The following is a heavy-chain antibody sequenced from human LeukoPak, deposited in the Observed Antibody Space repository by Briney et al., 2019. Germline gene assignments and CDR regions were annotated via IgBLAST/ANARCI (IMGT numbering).Heavy chain of an antibody. J-gene: IGHJ4*02. CDR3: AKSAAAGTYYDSSGYYYSD. V-gene: IGHV3-23*01. D-gene: IGHD3-22*01. CDR1: GFTFSSYG. CDR2: ISGSGGST. Sequence: GGSLRLSCAASGFTFSSYGMSWVRQAPGKGPEWVSAISGSGGSTYYADSVKGRYTISRDNSKNTLYLQMNSLRAEDTAVYYCAKSAAAGTYYDSSGYYYSDWGQGTLVTVSS.